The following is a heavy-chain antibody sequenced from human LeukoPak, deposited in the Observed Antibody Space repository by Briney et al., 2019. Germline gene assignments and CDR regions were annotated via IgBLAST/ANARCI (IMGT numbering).Heavy chain of an antibody. V-gene: IGHV3-33*06. CDR2: IWYDGSQN. J-gene: IGHJ4*02. Sequence: PGGSLRLSCAASGITFSTSGMHWVRQAPGKGLEWVAVIWYDGSQNYYADSVKGRFTISRDNSKDTLFLQMNSLTLEDTAVYYCAKDTGHLILGDYWGQGTLVIVSS. CDR1: GITFSTSG. D-gene: IGHD7-27*01. CDR3: AKDTGHLILGDY.